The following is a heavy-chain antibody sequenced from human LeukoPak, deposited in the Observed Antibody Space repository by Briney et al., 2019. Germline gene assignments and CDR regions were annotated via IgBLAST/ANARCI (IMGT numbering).Heavy chain of an antibody. CDR2: ICPGDSDT. V-gene: IGHV5-51*01. Sequence: GESLKISCKGSGYSFTSYWIGWVRQMPGKGLERMGIICPGDSDTRYSPSFQGQVTISADKSISTAYLQWSSLKASDTAMYYCARWEGYDPHYYYYMDVWGKGTTVTVSS. D-gene: IGHD5-12*01. CDR1: GYSFTSYW. J-gene: IGHJ6*03. CDR3: ARWEGYDPHYYYYMDV.